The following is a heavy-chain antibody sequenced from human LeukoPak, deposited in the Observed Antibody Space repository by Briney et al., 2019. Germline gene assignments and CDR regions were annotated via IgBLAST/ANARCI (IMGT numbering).Heavy chain of an antibody. CDR3: ARDQSTWELRFAFDI. J-gene: IGHJ3*02. CDR1: GLTVSGQW. V-gene: IGHV3-74*01. D-gene: IGHD1-26*01. Sequence: GGSLRLSCAASGLTVSGQWMHWVRQAPGKGLVWVSGLNADGITTYYADSVRGRFTISRDTAKNTVYLQMNSLRAEDTAVYYCARDQSTWELRFAFDIWGQGTMVTVSS. CDR2: LNADGITT.